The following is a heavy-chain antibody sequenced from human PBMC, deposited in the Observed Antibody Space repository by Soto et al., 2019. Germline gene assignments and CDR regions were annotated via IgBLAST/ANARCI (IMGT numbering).Heavy chain of an antibody. V-gene: IGHV2-5*02. CDR2: IYWDDDK. CDR1: GFSLSTRGVG. D-gene: IGHD2-15*01. CDR3: AHRCMYCSGYYTDAFDF. J-gene: IGHJ3*01. Sequence: ESGPTLVNPTQTLTLTCTFSGFSLSTRGVGVGWIRQPPREALEWLALIYWDDDKRYSPSLQSRLTITKDTSKNQVVLTMTNMDPVDTATYYCAHRCMYCSGYYTDAFDFWGQGTMVTVSS.